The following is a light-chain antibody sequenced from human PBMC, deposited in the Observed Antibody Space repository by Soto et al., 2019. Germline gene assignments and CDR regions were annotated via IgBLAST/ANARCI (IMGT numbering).Light chain of an antibody. CDR3: AVCDSGLNGPGVI. Sequence: QSALTQPASVSGSPGQSITISCTGSSSDVGDYSYVSWFQQHPGKAPKLIIHEVRHRPSGVSNRFSGSKSDNKASLTISGLRSEDEAEYYCAVCDSGLNGPGVIFGGGTKLTVL. CDR2: EVR. V-gene: IGLV2-14*01. J-gene: IGLJ2*01. CDR1: SSDVGDYSY.